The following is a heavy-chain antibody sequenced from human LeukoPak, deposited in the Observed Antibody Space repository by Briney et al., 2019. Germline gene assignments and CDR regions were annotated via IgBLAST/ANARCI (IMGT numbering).Heavy chain of an antibody. Sequence: GGSLRLSCAASGFTFSSYWMSWVRQAPGKGLEWVSVIYSGGSTYYADSVKGRFTISRDNSKNTLYLQMNSLRAEDTAVYYCARVVAAATSDYWGQGTLVTVSS. D-gene: IGHD6-13*01. CDR3: ARVVAAATSDY. V-gene: IGHV3-66*01. J-gene: IGHJ4*02. CDR2: IYSGGST. CDR1: GFTFSSYW.